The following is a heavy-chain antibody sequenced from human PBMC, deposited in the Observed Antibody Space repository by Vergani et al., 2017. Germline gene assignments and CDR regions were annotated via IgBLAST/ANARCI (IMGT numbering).Heavy chain of an antibody. Sequence: EVQLVESGGGLVQPGGSLRLSCAASGFTFSSYEMNWVRQAPGKGLEWVSYISSSGSTIYYADSVKGRFTISRDNAKNSLYLQMNSLRAEDTAVYYCARDISGSYFLTLVGATPYYFDYWGQGTLVTVSS. D-gene: IGHD1-26*01. V-gene: IGHV3-48*03. CDR1: GFTFSSYE. J-gene: IGHJ4*02. CDR3: ARDISGSYFLTLVGATPYYFDY. CDR2: ISSSGSTI.